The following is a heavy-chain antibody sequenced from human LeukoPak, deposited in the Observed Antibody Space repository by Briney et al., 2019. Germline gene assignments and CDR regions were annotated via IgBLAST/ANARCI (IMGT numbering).Heavy chain of an antibody. D-gene: IGHD1-26*01. CDR3: ARGIEGAINGDYYFDY. V-gene: IGHV3-21*01. CDR2: ISSSSSYI. CDR1: GFTFSSYS. J-gene: IGHJ4*02. Sequence: GGSLRLSCAASGFTFSSYSMNWVRQAPGKGLEWVSSISSSSSYIYYADSVKGRFTVSRDNAKNSLYLQMNSLRAEDTAVYYCARGIEGAINGDYYFDYWGQGTLVTVSS.